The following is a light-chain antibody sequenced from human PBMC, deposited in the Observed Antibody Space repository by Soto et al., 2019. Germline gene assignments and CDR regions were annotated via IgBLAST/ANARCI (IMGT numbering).Light chain of an antibody. V-gene: IGKV3-20*01. CDR1: QSVSNNY. J-gene: IGKJ5*01. Sequence: EIVLTPSPGTLSLSPVDRSTLSCTASQSVSNNYLAWYQQKPGQAPRLLIYGASNRATGIPDRFSGSGSGTDFTLTISRLEPEDFAVYYCQQYGSSSTFGQGTRLEIK. CDR3: QQYGSSST. CDR2: GAS.